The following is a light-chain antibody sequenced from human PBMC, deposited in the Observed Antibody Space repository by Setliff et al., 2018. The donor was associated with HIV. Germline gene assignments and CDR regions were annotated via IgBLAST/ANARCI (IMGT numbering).Light chain of an antibody. CDR1: KLGDKY. Sequence: SYELTQPPSVSVSPGQTATITCSGDKLGDKYACWYQQKPGQSPVLVIYQDDRRPSGTTERFSGPNSGNTATLTISATQAMDEADYYCQAWDSSSAYVFGPGTKVPVL. J-gene: IGLJ1*01. V-gene: IGLV3-1*01. CDR2: QDD. CDR3: QAWDSSSAYV.